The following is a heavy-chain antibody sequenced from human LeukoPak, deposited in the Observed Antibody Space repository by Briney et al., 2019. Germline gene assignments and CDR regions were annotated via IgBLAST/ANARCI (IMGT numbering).Heavy chain of an antibody. J-gene: IGHJ4*02. CDR3: AKVRSSYYGSGSYTSDY. CDR1: GFTFSSYA. CDR2: ISGSGGST. D-gene: IGHD3-10*01. Sequence: GGSLGLSCAASGFTFSSYAMSWVRQAPGKGLEWVSAISGSGGSTYYADSVKGRFTISRDNSKNTLYLQMNSLRAEDTAVYYCAKVRSSYYGSGSYTSDYWGQGTLVTVSS. V-gene: IGHV3-23*01.